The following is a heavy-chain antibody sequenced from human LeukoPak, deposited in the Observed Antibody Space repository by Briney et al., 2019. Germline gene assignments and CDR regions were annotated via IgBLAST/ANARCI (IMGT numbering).Heavy chain of an antibody. V-gene: IGHV4-34*01. CDR1: GGSFSGYY. J-gene: IGHJ4*02. CDR3: ARGQVYYGSGRPDY. Sequence: SETLSLTCAVYGGSFSGYYWSWIRQPPGKGLEWIGEINHSGSTNYNPSLKSRVTISVDTSKNQFSLNLSSVTAADTAVYYCARGQVYYGSGRPDYWGRGTLVTVSS. CDR2: INHSGST. D-gene: IGHD3-10*01.